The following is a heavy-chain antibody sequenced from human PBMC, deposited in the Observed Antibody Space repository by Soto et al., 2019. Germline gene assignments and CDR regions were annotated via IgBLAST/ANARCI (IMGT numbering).Heavy chain of an antibody. V-gene: IGHV1-69*19. CDR2: ISPMFGAA. D-gene: IGHD2-2*01. CDR1: GGTFNTYA. Sequence: QVQLVQSGAEMKKPGSSVKVSCQSSGGTFNTYAMNWERQAPGQGPEWMGDISPMFGAANYAPKFQGRVTITVDESTGTSYMQLSSLTSEDTALYFCAREVQVHTPAFGYWGQGTLVTVS. J-gene: IGHJ4*02. CDR3: AREVQVHTPAFGY.